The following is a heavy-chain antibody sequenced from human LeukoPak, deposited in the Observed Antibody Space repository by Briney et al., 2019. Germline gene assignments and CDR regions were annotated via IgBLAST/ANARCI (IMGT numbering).Heavy chain of an antibody. Sequence: ASVKVSCKASGYTFTGYYMHWARQAPGQGLEWMGWINPNSGGTNYAQKFQGRVTMTRDTSISTAYMELSRLRSDDTAVYYCARVKWVWFGELFPFDYWGQGTLVTVSS. V-gene: IGHV1-2*02. CDR2: INPNSGGT. J-gene: IGHJ4*02. D-gene: IGHD3-10*01. CDR3: ARVKWVWFGELFPFDY. CDR1: GYTFTGYY.